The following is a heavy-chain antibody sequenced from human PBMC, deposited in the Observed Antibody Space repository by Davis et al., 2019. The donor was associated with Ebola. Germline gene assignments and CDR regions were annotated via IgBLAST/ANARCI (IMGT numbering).Heavy chain of an antibody. CDR1: GGSISSSSYY. CDR3: ARLLYYGSGSLLWFDP. D-gene: IGHD3-10*01. CDR2: IYYSGTTSGTT. Sequence: PSETLSLTCTVSGGSISSSSYYWSWIRQPAGKGLEWIGYIYYSGTTSGTTNYNPSLKSRLTMSVDTSKNQFSLKLSSVTAADTAVYYCARLLYYGSGSLLWFDPWGQGALVTVSS. V-gene: IGHV4-61*10. J-gene: IGHJ5*02.